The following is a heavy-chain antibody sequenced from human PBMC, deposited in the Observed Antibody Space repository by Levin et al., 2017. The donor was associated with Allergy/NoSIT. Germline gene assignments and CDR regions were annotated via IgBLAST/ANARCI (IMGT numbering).Heavy chain of an antibody. D-gene: IGHD3-3*01. CDR1: GFTFSAYT. J-gene: IGHJ1*01. Sequence: GGSLRLSCAASGFTFSAYTMHWVRQAPGKGLEWVAVIWNDGSQKYFVDSVKGRFAISRDNSKNTVYLELNNLKLEDTAIYYCAKDSFKSSSSGVGAIDHWGQGTLVTVSS. CDR3: AKDSFKSSSSGVGAIDH. CDR2: IWNDGSQK. V-gene: IGHV3-33*06.